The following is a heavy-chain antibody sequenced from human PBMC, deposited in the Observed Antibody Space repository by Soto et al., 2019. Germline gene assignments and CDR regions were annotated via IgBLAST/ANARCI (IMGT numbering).Heavy chain of an antibody. D-gene: IGHD2-15*01. J-gene: IGHJ1*01. CDR3: AKTDPGYCSGGSCYLFEYFQH. Sequence: PGGSLRLSCAASGFTFSSYAMSWVRQAPGKGLEWVSAISGSGGSTYYADSVKGRFTISRDNSKNTLYLQMNSLRAEDTAVYYCAKTDPGYCSGGSCYLFEYFQHWGQGPLVTVSS. V-gene: IGHV3-23*01. CDR1: GFTFSSYA. CDR2: ISGSGGST.